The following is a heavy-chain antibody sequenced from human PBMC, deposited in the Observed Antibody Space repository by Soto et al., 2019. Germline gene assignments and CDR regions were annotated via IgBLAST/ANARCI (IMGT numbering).Heavy chain of an antibody. CDR1: GFTFSNYA. CDR2: INNVGYI. V-gene: IGHV3-23*01. J-gene: IGHJ6*02. CDR3: AKWGDGGDRYNYGMYV. D-gene: IGHD4-17*01. Sequence: EMQLLESGGGLVQPGGSLRLSCTASGFTFSNYAMTWVRQAPGKGLNWVSTINNVGYIYDADSVKGRFTISRDDARNSLYLQMNSLRVEDTAVYYCAKWGDGGDRYNYGMYVWGQGTTVIVSS.